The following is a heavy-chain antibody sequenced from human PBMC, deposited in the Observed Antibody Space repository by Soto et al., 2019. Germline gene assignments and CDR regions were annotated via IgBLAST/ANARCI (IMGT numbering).Heavy chain of an antibody. CDR2: MYSGGGT. CDR3: ARDPGVNWA. V-gene: IGHV3-66*01. Sequence: EVQLVESGGGLVQPGGSLRLSCVASGFTVSNNYMTWVRQDPGKGMEWVSNMYSGGGTYYKDSAKGRFTISRDSSTKTLYLQMDNVRAEDTAVYYCARDPGVNWAWGKGTTVTVSS. CDR1: GFTVSNNY. D-gene: IGHD2-8*01. J-gene: IGHJ6*04.